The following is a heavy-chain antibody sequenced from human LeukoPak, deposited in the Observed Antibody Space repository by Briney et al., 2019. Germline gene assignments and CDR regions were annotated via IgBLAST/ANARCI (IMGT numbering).Heavy chain of an antibody. CDR1: GYSFTSYW. CDR3: ARGRYDILTGYLTAFDI. Sequence: GESLKISCKGSGYSFTSYWIGWVRQMPGKGLEWVGIIYPGDSDTRYSPSFQGQVTISADKSISTAYLQWSSLKASDTAMYYCARGRYDILTGYLTAFDIWGQGTMVTVSS. D-gene: IGHD3-9*01. CDR2: IYPGDSDT. J-gene: IGHJ3*02. V-gene: IGHV5-51*01.